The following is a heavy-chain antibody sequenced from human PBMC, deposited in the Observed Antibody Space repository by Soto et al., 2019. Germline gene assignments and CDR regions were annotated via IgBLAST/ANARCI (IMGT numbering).Heavy chain of an antibody. CDR2: INQDGSAK. CDR1: GFTFNNYY. V-gene: IGHV3-7*05. J-gene: IGHJ4*02. CDR3: GRGFGGTH. Sequence: EVQLVESGGGLVQPGGSLRLSCAASGFTFNNYYMVWVHQAPGRGLEWVANINQDGSAKYYVDSVKGRFTISRDNAKSSLYLQINSLRAEDTDTYYCGRGFGGTHWGQGSLVTVSS. D-gene: IGHD2-15*01.